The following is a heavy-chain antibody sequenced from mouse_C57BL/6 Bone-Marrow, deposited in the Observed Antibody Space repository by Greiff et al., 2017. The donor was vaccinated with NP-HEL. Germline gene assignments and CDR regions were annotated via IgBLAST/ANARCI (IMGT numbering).Heavy chain of an antibody. J-gene: IGHJ3*01. D-gene: IGHD2-3*01. CDR2: INPNNGGT. V-gene: IGHV1-26*01. CDR3: ARRGDGYLFAY. CDR1: GYTFTDYY. Sequence: EVQLQQSGPELVKPGASVKISCKASGYTFTDYYMNWVKQSHGKSLEWIGDINPNNGGTSYNQKFKGKATLTVDKSSSTAYMELRSLTSEDSAVYYCARRGDGYLFAYWGQGTLVTVSA.